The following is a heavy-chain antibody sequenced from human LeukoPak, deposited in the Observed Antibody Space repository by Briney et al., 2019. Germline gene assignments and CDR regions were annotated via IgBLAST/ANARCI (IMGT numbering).Heavy chain of an antibody. Sequence: GASVKVSCKASGGTFSSYAISWVRQAPGQGLEWMGGIIPIFGTANYAQKFQGRVTITADESTSTAYMELSSLRPEDTAVYYCARGPKGGGYELLYYYYGMDVWGQGTTVTVSS. CDR1: GGTFSSYA. D-gene: IGHD5-12*01. CDR3: ARGPKGGGYELLYYYYGMDV. V-gene: IGHV1-69*01. J-gene: IGHJ6*02. CDR2: IIPIFGTA.